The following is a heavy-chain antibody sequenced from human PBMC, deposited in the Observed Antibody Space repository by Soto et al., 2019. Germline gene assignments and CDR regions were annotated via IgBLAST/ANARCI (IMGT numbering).Heavy chain of an antibody. CDR1: GGSISSSSYY. V-gene: IGHV4-39*01. D-gene: IGHD3-22*01. CDR2: FYYSGSS. J-gene: IGHJ4*02. CDR3: GRFDSSGYYLLF. Sequence: SETLSLTCTVSGGSISSSSYYWGWIRQPPGKGLEWIGSFYYSGSSYYNPSLKSRVTISVDTSKNQFSLKLRSVTAADTAVYYCGRFDSSGYYLLFWGQGTLVTVSS.